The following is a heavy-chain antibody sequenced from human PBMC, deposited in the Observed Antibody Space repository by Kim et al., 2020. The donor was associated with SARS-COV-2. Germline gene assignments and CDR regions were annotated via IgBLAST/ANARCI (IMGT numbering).Heavy chain of an antibody. CDR3: ARLIYYYGSGSYTRDWYFDY. J-gene: IGHJ4*02. D-gene: IGHD3-10*01. V-gene: IGHV4-59*08. Sequence: SETLSLTCTVSGGSISSYYWSWIRQPPGKGLEWIGYIYYSGSTNYNPSLKSRVTISVDTSKNQFSLKLSSVTAADTAVYYCARLIYYYGSGSYTRDWYFDYWGQGTLVTVSS. CDR1: GGSISSYY. CDR2: IYYSGST.